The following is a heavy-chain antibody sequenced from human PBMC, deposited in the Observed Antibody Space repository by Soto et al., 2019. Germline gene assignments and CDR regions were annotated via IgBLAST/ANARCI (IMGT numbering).Heavy chain of an antibody. V-gene: IGHV4-59*01. CDR3: ASGHCSGGSCYSPFDWFDP. J-gene: IGHJ5*02. CDR1: GGSISSYY. Sequence: PSETLSLTCTVSGGSISSYYWSWIRQPPGKGLEWIRYIYYSGSTNYNPSLKSRVTISVDTSKNQFSLKLSSVTAADTAVYYCASGHCSGGSCYSPFDWFDPWGQGTLVTVSS. D-gene: IGHD2-15*01. CDR2: IYYSGST.